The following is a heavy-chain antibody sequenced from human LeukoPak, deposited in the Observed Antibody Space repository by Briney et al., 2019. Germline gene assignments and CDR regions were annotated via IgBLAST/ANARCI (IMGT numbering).Heavy chain of an antibody. CDR1: GYSISSGYY. Sequence: ASETLSLTCTVSGYSISSGYYWGWIRQPPGKGLEGIGSIYHSGSTYYNPSIKSRVTISVDTSKNQFSLKLSSVTAADTAVYYCASGTVVPAAPWGYFDYWGQGTLVTVSS. V-gene: IGHV4-38-2*02. D-gene: IGHD2-2*01. CDR3: ASGTVVPAAPWGYFDY. CDR2: IYHSGST. J-gene: IGHJ4*02.